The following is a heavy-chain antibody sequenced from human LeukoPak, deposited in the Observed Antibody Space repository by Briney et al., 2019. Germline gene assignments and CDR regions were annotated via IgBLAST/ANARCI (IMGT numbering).Heavy chain of an antibody. J-gene: IGHJ4*02. CDR2: INHSGST. D-gene: IGHD6-13*01. Sequence: PSETLSLTCAVYGGSFSGYYWSWIRQPPGKGLEWIGEINHSGSTNYNPSLKSRVTISVDTSKNQFSLKLSSVTAADTAVYYCARRGPYSSSWNYFDSWGQGTLVTVSS. CDR3: ARRGPYSSSWNYFDS. CDR1: GGSFSGYY. V-gene: IGHV4-34*01.